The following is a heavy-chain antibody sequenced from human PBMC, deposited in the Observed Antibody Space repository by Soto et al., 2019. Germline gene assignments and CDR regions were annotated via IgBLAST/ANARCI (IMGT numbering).Heavy chain of an antibody. Sequence: QVQLQQWGAGLLKPSETLSLTCAVYGGSFSGYYWSWIRQPPGKGLEWIGEINHNGSTNYNPSLKSRVTISVDTSKNQFSLKLSSVTAADTAVYYCATTLEQVVSAAINWFDPWGQGTLVTVSS. CDR3: ATTLEQVVSAAINWFDP. D-gene: IGHD2-2*01. CDR2: INHNGST. V-gene: IGHV4-34*01. J-gene: IGHJ5*02. CDR1: GGSFSGYY.